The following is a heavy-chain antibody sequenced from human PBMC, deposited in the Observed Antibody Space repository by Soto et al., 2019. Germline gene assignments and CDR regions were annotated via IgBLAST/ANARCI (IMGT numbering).Heavy chain of an antibody. V-gene: IGHV3-21*01. CDR2: IASSGSYT. CDR3: SRGLDY. Sequence: KPGGALKLSCAAPGFTFSGHTMHWVRQAPGKGLEWLSSIASSGSYTFYADSVKGRFTISRDNAKKSLHLQMNSLRVEDTAVYYCSRGLDYWGQGSLVTVSS. CDR1: GFTFSGHT. J-gene: IGHJ4*01.